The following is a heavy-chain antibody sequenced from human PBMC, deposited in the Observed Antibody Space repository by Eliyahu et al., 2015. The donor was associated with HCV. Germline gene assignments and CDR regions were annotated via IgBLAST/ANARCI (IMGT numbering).Heavy chain of an antibody. J-gene: IGHJ5*02. D-gene: IGHD6-6*01. Sequence: QVQLVQSGAEVKKPGSSVKVSCXASGGIFSXYAFSWLRQAPGQGLEWMGGILPLFGTVNYAPKFQGRVTITADTSTNTAYMELSSLTSDDTALYYCATDSDXSSLPNWFDPWGXGTLVTVSS. V-gene: IGHV1-69*06. CDR2: ILPLFGTV. CDR1: GGIFSXYA. CDR3: ATDSDXSSLPNWFDP.